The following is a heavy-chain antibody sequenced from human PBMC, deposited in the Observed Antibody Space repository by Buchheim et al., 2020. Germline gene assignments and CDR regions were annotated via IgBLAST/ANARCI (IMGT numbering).Heavy chain of an antibody. CDR1: GFTFSSYG. Sequence: QVQLVESGGGVVQPGRSLRLSCAASGFTFSSYGMHWVRQAPGKGLEWVAVIWYDGSNKYYADSVKGRFTISRDNSKNTLYLQMNSLRAEDTAVYYCARDKQYNYDFWSGYSCYFDYWGQGTL. V-gene: IGHV3-33*01. D-gene: IGHD3-3*01. CDR2: IWYDGSNK. CDR3: ARDKQYNYDFWSGYSCYFDY. J-gene: IGHJ4*02.